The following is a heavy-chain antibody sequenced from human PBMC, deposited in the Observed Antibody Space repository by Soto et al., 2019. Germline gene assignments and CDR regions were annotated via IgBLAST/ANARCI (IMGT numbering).Heavy chain of an antibody. V-gene: IGHV4-31*03. CDR2: IYYSGST. J-gene: IGHJ5*02. CDR1: GGSISSGGYY. CDR3: ARASPALYWNYEGDNWFDP. Sequence: QVQLQESGPGLVKPSQTLSLTCTVSGGSISSGGYYWSWIRQHPGKGLEWIGYIYYSGSTYYNPSLKSRVTISVDTSKNQFSLKLSSVTAADTAVYYCARASPALYWNYEGDNWFDPWGQGTLVTVSS. D-gene: IGHD1-7*01.